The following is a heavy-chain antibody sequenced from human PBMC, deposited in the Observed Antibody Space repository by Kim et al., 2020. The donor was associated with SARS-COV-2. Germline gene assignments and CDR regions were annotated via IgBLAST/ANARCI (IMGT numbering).Heavy chain of an antibody. CDR1: GGSVSSGSYY. CDR3: ARDRYYYDSSGYT. V-gene: IGHV4-61*01. D-gene: IGHD3-22*01. CDR2: IYYSGST. Sequence: SETLSLTCTVSGGSVSSGSYYWSWIRQPPGKGLEWIGYIYYSGSTNYNPSLKSRVTISVDTSKNQFSLKLSSVTAADTAVYYCARDRYYYDSSGYTWGQGTLVTVSS. J-gene: IGHJ4*02.